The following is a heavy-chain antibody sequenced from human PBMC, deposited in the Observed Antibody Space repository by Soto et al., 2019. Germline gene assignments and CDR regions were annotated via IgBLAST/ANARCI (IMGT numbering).Heavy chain of an antibody. Sequence: SETLSLTCTVSGGSVTYSSYYWGWIRQSPGKGLEWIGSVYYRGRSYSKSSVKSRVTISVDTSKNRFSLSLNSVTASDTAVYLCVSQRTTVPTQAYFDYWGPGALVTVSS. J-gene: IGHJ4*02. D-gene: IGHD4-17*01. CDR3: VSQRTTVPTQAYFDY. CDR1: GGSVTYSSYY. V-gene: IGHV4-39*01. CDR2: VYYRGRS.